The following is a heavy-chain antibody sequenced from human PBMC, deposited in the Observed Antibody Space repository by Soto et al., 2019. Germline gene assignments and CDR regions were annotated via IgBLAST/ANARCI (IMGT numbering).Heavy chain of an antibody. V-gene: IGHV3-11*06. J-gene: IGHJ6*02. CDR3: ARDGGVIIPGAIGGGYGLDV. Sequence: GESLKISCAASGFTFSDDYMSWIRQAPGKGLEWISYISGRNTFTQYADSVKGRFTISRDNAKNSLYLQLNSLTAEDTAVYYCARDGGVIIPGAIGGGYGLDVWGQGTTVTVSS. CDR2: ISGRNTFT. D-gene: IGHD2-2*02. CDR1: GFTFSDDY.